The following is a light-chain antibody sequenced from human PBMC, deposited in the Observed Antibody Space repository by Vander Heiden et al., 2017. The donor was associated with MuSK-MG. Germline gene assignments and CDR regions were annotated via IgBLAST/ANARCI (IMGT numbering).Light chain of an antibody. CDR3: QQYGSSPET. J-gene: IGKJ2*01. CDR1: QSVHSNY. Sequence: IVLTQSPGTLSLSPGDRATLSCRATQSVHSNYLAWYQQKPGQAPRLLVYGASSTATGIPDRFSGSGSGTDFTLTISRLEPEDFAVYYCQQYGSSPETFGQGTKLEIK. V-gene: IGKV3-20*01. CDR2: GAS.